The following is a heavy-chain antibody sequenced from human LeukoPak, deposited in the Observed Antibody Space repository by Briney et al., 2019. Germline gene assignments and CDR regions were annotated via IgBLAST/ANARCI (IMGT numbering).Heavy chain of an antibody. CDR1: GYSISSGYY. D-gene: IGHD3-10*01. CDR3: ARDSYGSGSYNY. V-gene: IGHV4-38-2*02. J-gene: IGHJ4*02. Sequence: SETLSLTCTVSGYSISSGYYWGWIRQPPGKGLEWVGSIHHSGTTYYNPSLRSRVTISLATSKNQFSLKLSSVTAADTAVYYCARDSYGSGSYNYWGQGTLVTVSS. CDR2: IHHSGTT.